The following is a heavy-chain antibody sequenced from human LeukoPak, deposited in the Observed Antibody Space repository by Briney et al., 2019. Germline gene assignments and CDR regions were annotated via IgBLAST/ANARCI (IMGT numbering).Heavy chain of an antibody. CDR2: INTNTGNP. D-gene: IGHD3-3*01. CDR1: GYTFTSYA. V-gene: IGHV7-4-1*02. J-gene: IGHJ6*03. Sequence: ASVKVSCKASGYTFTSYAMNWVRQAPGQGLEWMGWINTNTGNPTYAQGFTGRFVFSLDTSVSTAYLQISSLKAEDTAVYYCARNSHYDFWSGYYFSYYYYMDVWGKGTTVTVSS. CDR3: ARNSHYDFWSGYYFSYYYYMDV.